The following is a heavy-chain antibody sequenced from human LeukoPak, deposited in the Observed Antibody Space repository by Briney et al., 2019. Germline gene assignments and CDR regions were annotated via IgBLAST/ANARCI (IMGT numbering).Heavy chain of an antibody. Sequence: SVKVSCKASGGTFSSYGINWVRQAPGQGLEWMGRIIPILGIGNYAQKFQGRVTITADKSTSTAYMELSSLRSGDTAVYYCARDGWNEGYFDYWGQGTLVTVSS. CDR3: ARDGWNEGYFDY. CDR1: GGTFSSYG. J-gene: IGHJ4*02. CDR2: IIPILGIG. V-gene: IGHV1-69*04. D-gene: IGHD1-1*01.